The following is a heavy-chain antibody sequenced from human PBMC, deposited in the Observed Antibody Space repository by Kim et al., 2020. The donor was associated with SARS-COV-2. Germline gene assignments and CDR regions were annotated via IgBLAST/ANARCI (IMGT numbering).Heavy chain of an antibody. Sequence: GGSLRLSCAASGFTFSGSSIHWVRQASGKGLEWVGRIRSKPNSYATVYAASVKGRFTISRDDSKNKAYLQMNSLKTEDTAVYYCTRNTKYANTWYGFDYWGQGTLVTVSS. D-gene: IGHD6-13*01. CDR1: GFTFSGSS. J-gene: IGHJ4*02. CDR3: TRNTKYANTWYGFDY. V-gene: IGHV3-73*01. CDR2: IRSKPNSYAT.